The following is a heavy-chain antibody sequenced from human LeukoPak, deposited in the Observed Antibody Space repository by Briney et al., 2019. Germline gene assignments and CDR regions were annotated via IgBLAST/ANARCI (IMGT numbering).Heavy chain of an antibody. D-gene: IGHD6-19*01. Sequence: GGSLRLSCAAFGFTFGNCWMHWVRQAPGKGLVWVSRINTDDSNTNYADSVKGRFTISRDNSKNTLYLQMNSLRAEDTAVYYCARVSIAVAGVDYWGQGTLVTVSS. J-gene: IGHJ4*02. CDR2: INTDDSNT. CDR3: ARVSIAVAGVDY. V-gene: IGHV3-74*01. CDR1: GFTFGNCW.